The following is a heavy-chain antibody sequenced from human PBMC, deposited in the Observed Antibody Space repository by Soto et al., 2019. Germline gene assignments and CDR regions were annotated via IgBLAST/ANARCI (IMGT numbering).Heavy chain of an antibody. Sequence: SDPLSLTCTVSGGFPTSYSWNWIRQPVGNGMKWIGRIHTSGKTNYIPSRKSRLTMSIDRFKNQFSLNLKFVTAGDTAVYFCAKDEPGAADIWGQGTMVTVSS. D-gene: IGHD7-27*01. CDR1: GGFPTSYS. J-gene: IGHJ3*02. V-gene: IGHV4-4*07. CDR3: AKDEPGAADI. CDR2: IHTSGKT.